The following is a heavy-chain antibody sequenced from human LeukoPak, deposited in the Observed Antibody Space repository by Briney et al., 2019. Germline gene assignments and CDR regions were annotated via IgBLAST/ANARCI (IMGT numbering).Heavy chain of an antibody. J-gene: IGHJ6*03. CDR1: GFTFSDYY. CDR2: ISSSGSTI. Sequence: PGGSLRLSCAASGFTFSDYYMSWIRQAPGKGLEWVSYISSSGSTIYYADSVKGRFTISRDNAENSLYLQMNSLRAEDTAVYYCARRPLTIFGVADYYMDVWGKGTTVTVSS. CDR3: ARRPLTIFGVADYYMDV. V-gene: IGHV3-11*04. D-gene: IGHD3-3*01.